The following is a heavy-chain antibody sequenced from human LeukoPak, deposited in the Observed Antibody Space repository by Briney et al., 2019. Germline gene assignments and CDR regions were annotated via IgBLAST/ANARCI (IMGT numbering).Heavy chain of an antibody. CDR3: ARLRLSGGSFSVGWFDP. Sequence: PSETLSLTCTVSDEVITSNNWWSWVRQSPGKGLEWIGEIFHSGTTRYKAFLESRVTMLLDKSKNQFSLRLNSVTAADTAVYFCARLRLSGGSFSVGWFDPWGQGIQVTVSS. J-gene: IGHJ5*02. CDR1: DEVITSNNW. D-gene: IGHD1-26*01. CDR2: IFHSGTT. V-gene: IGHV4-4*02.